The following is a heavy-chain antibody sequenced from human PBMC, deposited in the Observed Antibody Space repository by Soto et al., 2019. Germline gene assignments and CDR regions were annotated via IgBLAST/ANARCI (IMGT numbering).Heavy chain of an antibody. J-gene: IGHJ4*02. CDR1: GDSVSSNSAA. CDR3: ARDRYSNTYFVY. D-gene: IGHD4-4*01. V-gene: IGHV6-1*01. Sequence: SQTLSLTCAISGDSVSSNSAAWNWIRQSPSRGLEWLGRTYYRSKWYNDYAVFVNSRIIINPDTSKNQFSLQLNSVTPEDTAVYYCARDRYSNTYFVYWGQGTLVAVSS. CDR2: TYYRSKWYN.